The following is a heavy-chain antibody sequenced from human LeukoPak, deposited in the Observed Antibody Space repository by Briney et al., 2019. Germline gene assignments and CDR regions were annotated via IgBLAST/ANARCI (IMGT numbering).Heavy chain of an antibody. J-gene: IGHJ5*01. CDR2: INHSGST. Sequence: SETLSLTCAVYGGSFSGYYWSWIRQPPGKGLEWIGEINHSGSTNYNPSLKSRVTISVDTSKNQFSLKLSSVTAADTAVYFCARDHRYRNYGTYWFDSWGQGILVTVSS. CDR1: GGSFSGYY. V-gene: IGHV4-34*01. D-gene: IGHD3-16*02. CDR3: ARDHRYRNYGTYWFDS.